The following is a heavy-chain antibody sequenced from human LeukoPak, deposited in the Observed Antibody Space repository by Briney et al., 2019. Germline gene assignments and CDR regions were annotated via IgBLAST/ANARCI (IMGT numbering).Heavy chain of an antibody. D-gene: IGHD3-10*01. J-gene: IGHJ5*02. CDR1: CGSISSSSYY. V-gene: IGHV4-39*07. CDR3: SRYDSDTGDFDP. Sequence: SSTLSLTCTVSCGSISSSSYYWGWIRQSPGKGLEWIGLLNYSGTTYYNPSFKSRVSISIDRSRTQFSLKLSSVTAADTAFYYCSRYDSDTGDFDPWGQGTLVTISS. CDR2: LNYSGTT.